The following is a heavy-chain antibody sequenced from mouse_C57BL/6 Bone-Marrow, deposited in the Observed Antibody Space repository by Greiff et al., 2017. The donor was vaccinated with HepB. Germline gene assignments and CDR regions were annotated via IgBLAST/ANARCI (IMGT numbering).Heavy chain of an antibody. Sequence: QVQLQQPGAELVKPGASVKMSCKASGYTFTSYWITWVKQRPGQGLEWIGDIYPGSGSTNYNEKFKSKATLTVDTSSSTAYMQLSSLTSEDSAVYYCARGGGDYDYDGWYFDVWGTGTTVTVSS. V-gene: IGHV1-55*01. CDR2: IYPGSGST. CDR1: GYTFTSYW. CDR3: ARGGGDYDYDGWYFDV. D-gene: IGHD2-4*01. J-gene: IGHJ1*03.